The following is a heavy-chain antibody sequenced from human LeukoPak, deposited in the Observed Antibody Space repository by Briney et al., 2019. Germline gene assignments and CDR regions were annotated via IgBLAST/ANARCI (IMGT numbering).Heavy chain of an antibody. V-gene: IGHV4-61*02. CDR3: ARDRVVVPAAPLKAFDI. J-gene: IGHJ3*02. Sequence: SETLSLTCTVSGGSISSGSYYWSWIRQPAGKGLEWIGRIYTSGSTNYNPSLKSRVTISLDTSKNQFSLKLSSVTAADTAVYYCARDRVVVPAAPLKAFDIWGQGTMVTVSS. CDR2: IYTSGST. CDR1: GGSISSGSYY. D-gene: IGHD2-2*01.